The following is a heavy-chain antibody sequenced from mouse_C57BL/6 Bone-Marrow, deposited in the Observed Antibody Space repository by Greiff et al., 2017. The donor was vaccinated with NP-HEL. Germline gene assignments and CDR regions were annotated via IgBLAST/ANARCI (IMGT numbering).Heavy chain of an antibody. Sequence: VQLMQSGAELVRPGASVKLSCKASGYTFTDYYINWVKQRPGQGLEWIARIYPGSGNTYYNEKFKGKATLTAEKSSSTAYMQLSSLTSEDSAVYFCAIYYGSSCGRYAMDYWGQGTTVTVSS. CDR3: AIYYGSSCGRYAMDY. J-gene: IGHJ4*01. CDR1: GYTFTDYY. D-gene: IGHD1-1*01. CDR2: IYPGSGNT. V-gene: IGHV1-76*01.